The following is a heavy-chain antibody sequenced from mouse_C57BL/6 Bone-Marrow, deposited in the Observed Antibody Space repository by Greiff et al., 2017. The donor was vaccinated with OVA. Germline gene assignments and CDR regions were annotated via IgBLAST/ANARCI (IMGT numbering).Heavy chain of an antibody. CDR3: ARRNWDEAY. J-gene: IGHJ3*01. CDR1: GYTFTSYW. V-gene: IGHV1-50*01. Sequence: QVQLQQPGAELVKPGASVKLSCKASGYTFTSYWMQWVKQRPGQGLEWIGEIDPSDSYTNYNQKFKGKATLTVDTSSSTAYMQLSSLTSEDSAVYYCARRNWDEAYWGQGTLVTVSA. D-gene: IGHD4-1*01. CDR2: IDPSDSYT.